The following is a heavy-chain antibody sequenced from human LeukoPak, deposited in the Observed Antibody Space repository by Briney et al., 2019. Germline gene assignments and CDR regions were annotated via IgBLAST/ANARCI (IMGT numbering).Heavy chain of an antibody. D-gene: IGHD3-16*01. CDR3: ARDFDYVPDY. V-gene: IGHV1-18*01. CDR1: GGTFSDYS. CDR2: IHVYNSNT. Sequence: ASVKVSCKAPGGTFSDYSISWVRQAPGQGLEWMGWIHVYNSNTNFAQKFQGRVTLTTDTSTSTAYMELRSLRSDDTAVYYCARDFDYVPDYWGQGTLLTVSS. J-gene: IGHJ4*02.